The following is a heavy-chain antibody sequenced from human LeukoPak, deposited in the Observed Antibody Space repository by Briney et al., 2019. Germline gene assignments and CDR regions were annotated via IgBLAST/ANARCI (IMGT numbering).Heavy chain of an antibody. CDR1: GFTFSSYA. J-gene: IGHJ3*02. D-gene: IGHD3-22*01. V-gene: IGHV3-23*01. Sequence: GGSLRLSCAASGFTFSSYAMSWVRQAPGKGVEWVSGISGSGGSTNYADSVKGGFTISRDNSKNTLYLQMNSLRAEDTAVYYCAKDYYYDRSGDNAFDIWGQGTMVTVSS. CDR2: ISGSGGST. CDR3: AKDYYYDRSGDNAFDI.